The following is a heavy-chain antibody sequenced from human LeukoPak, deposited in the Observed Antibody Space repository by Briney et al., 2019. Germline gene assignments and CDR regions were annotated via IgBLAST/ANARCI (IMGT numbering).Heavy chain of an antibody. CDR3: ARLWFGNTPNDY. J-gene: IGHJ4*02. V-gene: IGHV1-69*13. D-gene: IGHD3-10*01. CDR1: GGTFSSYA. CDR2: IIPIFGTA. Sequence: SVKVSCKASGGTFSSYAISWVRQAPGQGLEWMGGIIPIFGTANYAQKFQGRVTITADESTSTAYMELSSLRSEDTAVYYCARLWFGNTPNDYWGQGTLVTVSS.